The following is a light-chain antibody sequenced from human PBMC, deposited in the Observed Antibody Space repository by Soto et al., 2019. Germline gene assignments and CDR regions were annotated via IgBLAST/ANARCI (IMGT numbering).Light chain of an antibody. CDR1: SSNIGSNT. CDR3: AAWEDSLNSPGVV. Sequence: QSVLTQPPSASGTPGQRVTISCSGSSSNIGSNTVNWYQQLPSTAPNLLIYSNNPRPSGVPVRFSGSNSGTSASLAISGLQPEDEADSYWAAWEDSLNSPGVVFGGGTKVTVL. J-gene: IGLJ2*01. CDR2: SNN. V-gene: IGLV1-44*01.